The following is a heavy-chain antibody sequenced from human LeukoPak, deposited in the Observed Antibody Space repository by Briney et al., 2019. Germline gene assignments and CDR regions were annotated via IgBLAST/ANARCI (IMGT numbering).Heavy chain of an antibody. V-gene: IGHV1-69*01. CDR1: GGTFSSYA. CDR2: IIPIFATT. D-gene: IGHD6-13*01. CDR3: ATGAAYSSSWYSLDY. J-gene: IGHJ4*02. Sequence: SVKVSCKASGGTFSSYALSWVRQAPGQGLEWMGGIIPIFATTNYAQDFQGRVTITADESTNTAYMELSSLRSEDTAVYYCATGAAYSSSWYSLDYWGQGTLVTVSS.